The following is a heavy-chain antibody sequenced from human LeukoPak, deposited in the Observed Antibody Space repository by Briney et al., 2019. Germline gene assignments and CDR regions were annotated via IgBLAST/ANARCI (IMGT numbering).Heavy chain of an antibody. D-gene: IGHD3-22*01. J-gene: IGHJ4*02. CDR1: GGSISSSSAY. CDR3: AREVTTYYYDSSGYYSFDY. V-gene: IGHV4-39*07. Sequence: SETLSLTCTVSGGSISSSSAYWGWIRQPPGKGLEWIGSIYYSKNTYYNPPLKSRVTMSVDTSKNQFSLKLSSVTAADTAVYYCAREVTTYYYDSSGYYSFDYWGQGTLVTVSS. CDR2: IYYSKNT.